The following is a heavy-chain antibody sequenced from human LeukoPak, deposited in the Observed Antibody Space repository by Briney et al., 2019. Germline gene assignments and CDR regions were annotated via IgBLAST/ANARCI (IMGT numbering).Heavy chain of an antibody. J-gene: IGHJ4*02. CDR2: ISYDGSNK. V-gene: IGHV3-30*03. CDR3: ARVGDGQLQQTPFDY. CDR1: GFTFSSYG. D-gene: IGHD3-10*01. Sequence: SGGSLRLSCAASGFTFSSYGMHWVRQAPGKGLEWVAVISYDGSNKYYADSVKGRFTISRDNSKNTLYLQMNSLRAEDTAVYHCARVGDGQLQQTPFDYWGQGTLVTVSS.